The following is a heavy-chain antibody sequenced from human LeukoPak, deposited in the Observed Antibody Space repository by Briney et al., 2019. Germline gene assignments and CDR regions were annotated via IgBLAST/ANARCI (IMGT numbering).Heavy chain of an antibody. CDR1: GVSINSFY. Sequence: PSETLSLICTVSGVSINSFYWTWIRQPAGKGLEWIGRIYSSGSTNFNPSLKSRVTMSVDTSKNQFSLRLSSVTAADTAAYFCARENWRSKSIDFDSWGQGTLVTVSS. V-gene: IGHV4-4*07. CDR2: IYSSGST. J-gene: IGHJ4*02. D-gene: IGHD6-6*01. CDR3: ARENWRSKSIDFDS.